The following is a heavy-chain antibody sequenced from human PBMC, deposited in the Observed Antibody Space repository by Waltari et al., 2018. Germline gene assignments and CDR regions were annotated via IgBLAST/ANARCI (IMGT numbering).Heavy chain of an antibody. CDR2: IYTSGST. CDR1: GGSISSYY. CDR3: ARTYYYDSSSYYPGYFDL. Sequence: QVQLQESGPGLVKPSENLSLTCTVSGGSISSYYWSWIRQPAGKGLEWIGRIYTSGSTNFNSFLKSRATMSVDTSKKQFSLKLSSVTAADTAVYYCARTYYYDSSSYYPGYFDLWGRGTLVTVSS. J-gene: IGHJ2*01. V-gene: IGHV4-4*07. D-gene: IGHD3-22*01.